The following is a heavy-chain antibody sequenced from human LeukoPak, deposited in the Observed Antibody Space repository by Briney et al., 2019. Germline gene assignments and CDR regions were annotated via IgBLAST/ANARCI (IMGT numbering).Heavy chain of an antibody. CDR1: GGSISSGGHY. D-gene: IGHD6-13*01. CDR3: ARGGSSWYGGAFDI. J-gene: IGHJ3*02. CDR2: IYYSGST. Sequence: SETLSLTCTVSGGSISSGGHYWTWIRQHPGKGLEWIGYIYYSGSTNYNPSLKSRVTISVETSKNQFSLKLSSVTAADTAVYYCARGGSSWYGGAFDIWGQGTMVTVSS. V-gene: IGHV4-61*08.